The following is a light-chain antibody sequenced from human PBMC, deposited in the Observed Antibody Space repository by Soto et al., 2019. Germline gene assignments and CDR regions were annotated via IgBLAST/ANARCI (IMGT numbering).Light chain of an antibody. CDR1: QSVSSSY. Sequence: EIVLTQSPGTLSLSPGERATLSCRASQSVSSSYLAWYQQKPGQAPRLLIYGASSRATGIPDRFSGSGSGKAFTLTISRLEPEDLAVYYCQQYGSSPPITFGGGTKVEIK. J-gene: IGKJ4*01. CDR2: GAS. V-gene: IGKV3-20*01. CDR3: QQYGSSPPIT.